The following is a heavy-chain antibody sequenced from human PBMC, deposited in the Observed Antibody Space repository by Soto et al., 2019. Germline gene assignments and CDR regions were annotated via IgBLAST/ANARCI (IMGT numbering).Heavy chain of an antibody. D-gene: IGHD3-22*01. CDR2: IWYDGSNK. Sequence: PGGSLRLSCAASGFTFSSYGMHWVRQAPGKGLEWVAVIWYDGSNKYYADSVKGRFTISRDNSKNTLYLQMNSLRAEDTAVYYCARDGRNYYDSSGYYLRHWGQGTLVTVSS. CDR3: ARDGRNYYDSSGYYLRH. V-gene: IGHV3-33*01. CDR1: GFTFSSYG. J-gene: IGHJ1*01.